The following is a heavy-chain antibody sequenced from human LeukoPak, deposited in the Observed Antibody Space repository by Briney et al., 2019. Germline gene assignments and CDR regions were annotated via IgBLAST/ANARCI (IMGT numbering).Heavy chain of an antibody. V-gene: IGHV1-8*01. CDR2: MNPNSGNT. CDR1: GYTFTSYD. D-gene: IGHD6-19*01. CDR3: ARGYSNGRDYYFDY. J-gene: IGHJ4*02. Sequence: ASVKVSCKASGYTFTSYDINWVRQATGQGLEWMGWMNPNSGNTGYAQKLQGRVTMTTDTSTSTAYMELRSLRSDDTAIYYCARGYSNGRDYYFDYWGQGTLVTVSS.